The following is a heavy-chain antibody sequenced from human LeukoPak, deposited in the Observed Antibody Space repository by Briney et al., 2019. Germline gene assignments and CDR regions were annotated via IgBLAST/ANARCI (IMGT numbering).Heavy chain of an antibody. D-gene: IGHD3-22*01. Sequence: SETLSHTCSVSGDSVSRSDSYWDWIRQPPGKGLEWIGTIYYSGRTYYSPSLKSRVTMSVDPSNNQFSLNLRSVTAADTALYYCARRRYYDGSGYLEWGQGTLLSISS. CDR3: ARRRYYDGSGYLE. CDR2: IYYSGRT. V-gene: IGHV4-39*01. CDR1: GDSVSRSDSY. J-gene: IGHJ1*01.